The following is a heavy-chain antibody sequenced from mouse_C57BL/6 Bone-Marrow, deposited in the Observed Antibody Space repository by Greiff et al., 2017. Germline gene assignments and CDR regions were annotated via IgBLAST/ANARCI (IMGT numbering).Heavy chain of an antibody. V-gene: IGHV5-9*01. CDR2: ISGGGGNT. Sequence: EVKLVESGGGLVKPGGSLKLSCAASGFTFSSYTMSWVRQTPEKRLQWVAAISGGGGNTYYPDSVKGRFTISRDNVKNILYLQMNSLRSEDTALYYCSRQVTTVLATTYIDVWGTGTTVTVSS. CDR3: SRQVTTVLATTYIDV. D-gene: IGHD1-1*01. CDR1: GFTFSSYT. J-gene: IGHJ1*03.